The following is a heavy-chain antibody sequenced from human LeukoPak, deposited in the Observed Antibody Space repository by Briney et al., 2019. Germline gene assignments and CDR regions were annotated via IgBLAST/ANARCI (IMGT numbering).Heavy chain of an antibody. CDR3: ARERIAAAGTGDDAFDI. Sequence: GASVKVSCKASGYTFTSYDINWVRQATGQGLEWMGWMNPNSGNTGYAQKFQGRVTMTRNTSISTAYMELSRLRSDDTAVYYCARERIAAAGTGDDAFDIWGQGTMVTVSS. J-gene: IGHJ3*02. CDR2: MNPNSGNT. CDR1: GYTFTSYD. D-gene: IGHD6-13*01. V-gene: IGHV1-8*01.